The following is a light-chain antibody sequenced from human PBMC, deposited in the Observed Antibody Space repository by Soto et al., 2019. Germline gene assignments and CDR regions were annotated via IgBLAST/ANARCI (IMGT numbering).Light chain of an antibody. CDR1: QSVSSNY. CDR2: GAS. J-gene: IGKJ1*01. V-gene: IGKV3-20*01. CDR3: QQYGSSPWT. Sequence: ETVLTQSPGTLSLSPGERATLSCRASQSVSSNYLAWYQQKPGQAPRLLIYGASNTATGIPDRFSGSGSGTNFTLSISRLEPEDFAVYYCQQYGSSPWTFGQGTKVEIK.